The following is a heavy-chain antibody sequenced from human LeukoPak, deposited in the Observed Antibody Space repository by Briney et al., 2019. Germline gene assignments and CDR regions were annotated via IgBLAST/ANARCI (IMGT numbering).Heavy chain of an antibody. CDR1: GYTFTNYG. V-gene: IGHV1-18*01. CDR2: ISAYNGNT. CDR3: ATRVLWRMLDCFDL. D-gene: IGHD3-16*01. J-gene: IGHJ3*01. Sequence: ASVKVSCKASGYTFTNYGISWVRQAPGQGLEWMGWISAYNGNTNYAQKLQGRVTMTEDTSTDTAYMELNSLRSDDTAVYYCATRVLWRMLDCFDLWGQGTMVTVS.